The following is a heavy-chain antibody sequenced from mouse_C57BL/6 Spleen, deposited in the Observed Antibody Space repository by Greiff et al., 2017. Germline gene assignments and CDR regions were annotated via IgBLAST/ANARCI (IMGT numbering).Heavy chain of an antibody. CDR1: GYAFSSSW. CDR3: ARGGDSSYSAMDY. Sequence: QVQLQQSGPELVKPGASVKISCKASGYAFSSSWMNWVKQRPGKGLEWIGRISPGDGDTNYNGKFKGKATLTADKASSTAYMQLSSLTSEDSAVDVWARGGDSSYSAMDYWGQGASVTVAS. CDR2: ISPGDGDT. V-gene: IGHV1-82*01. D-gene: IGHD1-1*01. J-gene: IGHJ4*01.